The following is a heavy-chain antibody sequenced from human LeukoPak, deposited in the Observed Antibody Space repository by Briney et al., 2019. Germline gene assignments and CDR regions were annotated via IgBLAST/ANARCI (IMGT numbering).Heavy chain of an antibody. CDR2: FDPEDGET. V-gene: IGHV1-24*01. D-gene: IGHD3-16*01. CDR1: GYTLTELS. J-gene: IGHJ4*02. Sequence: ASVKVSCKVSGYTLTELSMHWVRQAPGKGLEWMGSFDPEDGETIYAQRFQGRVTMTEDTSTDTAYMELSSLRSEDTAVYYCATHFQGGFFLFDYWGQGTLVTVSS. CDR3: ATHFQGGFFLFDY.